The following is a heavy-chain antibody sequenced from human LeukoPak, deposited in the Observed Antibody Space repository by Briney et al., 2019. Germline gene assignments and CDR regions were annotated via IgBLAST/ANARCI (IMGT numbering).Heavy chain of an antibody. CDR1: GFTFGDYA. CDR3: TRGGDYYDSSGYSNDY. J-gene: IGHJ4*02. D-gene: IGHD3-22*01. V-gene: IGHV3-49*04. Sequence: PGGSLRLSCTASGFTFGDYAMSWVRQAPGKGLEGVGFIRSKAYGGTTEYAASVKGRFTISREDSKRIAYLQMNSLKTEDTAVYYCTRGGDYYDSSGYSNDYWGQGTLVTVSS. CDR2: IRSKAYGGTT.